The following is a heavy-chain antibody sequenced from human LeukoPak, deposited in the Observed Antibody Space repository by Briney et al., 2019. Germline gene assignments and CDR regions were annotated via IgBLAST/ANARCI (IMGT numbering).Heavy chain of an antibody. V-gene: IGHV3-23*01. CDR3: AKTADNWNDRWFDP. Sequence: TGRSLRLSCAASGFTFSSYAMSWVRQAPGKGLEWVSAISGSGGSTYYADSVKGRFTISRDNSKNTLYLQMNSLRAEDTAVYYCAKTADNWNDRWFDPWGQGTLVTVSS. CDR1: GFTFSSYA. J-gene: IGHJ5*02. CDR2: ISGSGGST. D-gene: IGHD1-20*01.